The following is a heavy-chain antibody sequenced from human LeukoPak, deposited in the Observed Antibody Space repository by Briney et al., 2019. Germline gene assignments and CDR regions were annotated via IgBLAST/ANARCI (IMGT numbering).Heavy chain of an antibody. J-gene: IGHJ3*02. CDR1: GFTVINSY. CDR3: ASFDYGGHPDAFDI. Sequence: PGGSLRLSCAGSGFTVINSYMTWVRQAPEKGLEWVSVIYSGGNAYYADSVRGRFTISRDNSKNTVYLQMNSLRAEDTAMYYCASFDYGGHPDAFDIWGQGTMVTVSS. D-gene: IGHD4-23*01. V-gene: IGHV3-66*01. CDR2: IYSGGNA.